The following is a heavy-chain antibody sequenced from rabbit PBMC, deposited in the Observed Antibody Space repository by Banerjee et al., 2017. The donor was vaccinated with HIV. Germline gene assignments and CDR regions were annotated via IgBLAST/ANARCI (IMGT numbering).Heavy chain of an antibody. J-gene: IGHJ4*01. V-gene: IGHV1S43*01. CDR1: GFSLSSSYN. CDR2: INTGSGST. CDR3: ARPPYDDYGDYRGYFNL. D-gene: IGHD2-1*01. Sequence: QSLEESGGDLVKPGASLTLTCTASGFSLSSSYNMCWVRQAPGKGLEWIGCINTGSGSTWYASWVNGRFAISRSTSLNTVDLKMTSLTAADTATYFCARPPYDDYGDYRGYFNLWGPGTLVT.